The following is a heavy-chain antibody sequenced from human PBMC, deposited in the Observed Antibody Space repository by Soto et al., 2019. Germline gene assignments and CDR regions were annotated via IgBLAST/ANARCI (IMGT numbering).Heavy chain of an antibody. Sequence: SLRLSCAASGFTFSNYDMHWVRQAPGEGMEWVSGIGAASDTYYPVSVQGRLTVSRDNAKKSLYLQMNSLRAGDTAMYYCARRSRRFGETYYGLDVWGQGTTVTVSS. V-gene: IGHV3-13*01. CDR1: GFTFSNYD. CDR3: ARRSRRFGETYYGLDV. CDR2: IGAASDT. D-gene: IGHD3-10*01. J-gene: IGHJ6*02.